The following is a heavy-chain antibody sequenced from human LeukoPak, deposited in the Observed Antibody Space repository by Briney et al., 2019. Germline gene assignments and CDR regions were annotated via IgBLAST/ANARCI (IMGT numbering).Heavy chain of an antibody. CDR1: GFTFSSYG. Sequence: PGGSLRLSCAASGFTFSSYGMHWVRQAPGKGLEWVAFLRYDGSNKYYADSVKGRFTSARDNSKDTMYLQMNRLRAEDTAVYYCAKIPMTLTDFDYWGQGTLVTVSS. V-gene: IGHV3-30*02. D-gene: IGHD3-22*01. CDR2: LRYDGSNK. J-gene: IGHJ4*02. CDR3: AKIPMTLTDFDY.